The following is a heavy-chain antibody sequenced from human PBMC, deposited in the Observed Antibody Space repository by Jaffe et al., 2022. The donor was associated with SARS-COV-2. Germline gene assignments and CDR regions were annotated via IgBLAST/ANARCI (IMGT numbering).Heavy chain of an antibody. Sequence: EVQLMESGGGLVQPGGSLGLSCAASGFTFSSSAMNWVRQAPGKGLEWVSAISSSGGSTYYADSVKGRFTISRDNSKNTLHLQMNSLRAEDTAVYHCAKTDVTKYDSSGDYYLPSAYFDYWGQGTLVTVSS. CDR2: ISSSGGST. D-gene: IGHD3-22*01. J-gene: IGHJ4*02. CDR3: AKTDVTKYDSSGDYYLPSAYFDY. CDR1: GFTFSSSA. V-gene: IGHV3-23*01.